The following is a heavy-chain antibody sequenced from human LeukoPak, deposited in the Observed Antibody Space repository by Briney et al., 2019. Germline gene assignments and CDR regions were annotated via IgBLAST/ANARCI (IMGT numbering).Heavy chain of an antibody. CDR2: IHYSGST. CDR1: GGSISSGDYY. CDR3: ARYYCSGTNCPGIDY. J-gene: IGHJ4*02. Sequence: PSQTLSLTCTVSGGSISSGDYYWTWIRQPPGMGLEWIGYIHYSGSTYYNPSLKSRLTISVDTSKNQFSLRLSSVTAADTAVYYCARYYCSGTNCPGIDYWGQGTLVTVSS. V-gene: IGHV4-30-4*01. D-gene: IGHD2-2*01.